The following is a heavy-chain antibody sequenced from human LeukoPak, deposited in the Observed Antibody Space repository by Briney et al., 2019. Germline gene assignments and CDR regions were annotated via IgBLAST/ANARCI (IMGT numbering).Heavy chain of an antibody. V-gene: IGHV4-39*01. CDR3: ARVKNPSYFDWSPPRYFDL. Sequence: PSETLSLTCTVSGGSISSSTYYWAWIRQPPGKGLEWIGNIYYTGSAYYNPSLKSRVTISVDTSKNQFSLKLSSVTAADTAVYYCARVKNPSYFDWSPPRYFDLWGRGTLVTVSS. D-gene: IGHD3-9*01. CDR1: GGSISSSTYY. CDR2: IYYTGSA. J-gene: IGHJ2*01.